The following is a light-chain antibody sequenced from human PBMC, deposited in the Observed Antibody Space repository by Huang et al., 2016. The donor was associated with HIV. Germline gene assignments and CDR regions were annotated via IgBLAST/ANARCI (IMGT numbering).Light chain of an antibody. J-gene: IGKJ2*01. Sequence: DIQMTQSPSTLSASAGDRVTITCRASQSVGNWLAWYQQKPGQAPKLLIYTASTLQNGVPSRFSGSGSETEFTLTINSLQPDDFATYYCQQYNRFYTFGQGTRLDIK. CDR1: QSVGNW. CDR2: TAS. CDR3: QQYNRFYT. V-gene: IGKV1-5*03.